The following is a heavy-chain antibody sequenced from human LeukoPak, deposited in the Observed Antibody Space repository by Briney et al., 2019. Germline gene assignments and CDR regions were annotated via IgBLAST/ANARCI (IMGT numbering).Heavy chain of an antibody. CDR2: IIPIFGTA. D-gene: IGHD6-13*01. J-gene: IGHJ5*02. CDR3: AREVQLAYNWFDP. Sequence: GASVKVSFKASGGTFSSYAISWVRQAPGRGLEWMGGIIPIFGTANYAQKLQGRVTITTDESTSTAYMELSSLRSEDTAVYYCAREVQLAYNWFDPWGQGTLVTVSS. CDR1: GGTFSSYA. V-gene: IGHV1-69*05.